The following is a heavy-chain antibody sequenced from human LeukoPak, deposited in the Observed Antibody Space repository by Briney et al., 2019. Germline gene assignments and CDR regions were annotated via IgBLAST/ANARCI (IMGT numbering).Heavy chain of an antibody. V-gene: IGHV1-24*01. CDR1: GYTLTELS. D-gene: IGHD6-19*01. CDR2: FDPEDGET. Sequence: ASVKVSCKVSGYTLTELSMHWVRQAPGKGLEWMGGFDPEDGETIYAQKFQGRVTMTRDTSISTAYMELSRLRSDDTAVYYCARDIGAVAGQNWFDPWGQGALVTVSS. CDR3: ARDIGAVAGQNWFDP. J-gene: IGHJ5*02.